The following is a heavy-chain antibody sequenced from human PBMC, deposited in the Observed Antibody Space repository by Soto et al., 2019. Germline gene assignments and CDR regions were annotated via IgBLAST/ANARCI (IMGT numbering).Heavy chain of an antibody. D-gene: IGHD2-2*01. Sequence: GSLRLPCAASGFTFSSSSMNWVPQAPGKGLDWVSSISSSSSYIYYADSVKGRFTISRDNAKNSLYLQMNSLRAEDTAVYYCARAMGRIVVVPAAIRNWFDPWGQGTLVTVYS. CDR1: GFTFSSSS. CDR2: ISSSSSYI. J-gene: IGHJ5*02. CDR3: ARAMGRIVVVPAAIRNWFDP. V-gene: IGHV3-21*01.